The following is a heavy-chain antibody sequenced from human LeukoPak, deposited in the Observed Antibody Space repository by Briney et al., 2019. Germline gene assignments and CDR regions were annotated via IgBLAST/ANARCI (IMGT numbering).Heavy chain of an antibody. V-gene: IGHV1-2*02. CDR2: INPNSGGT. J-gene: IGHJ4*02. Sequence: ASVKVSCKASGYTFTGYYMHWVRQDPGQGLEWMGWINPNSGGTNYAQKFQGRVTMTRDTSISTAYMELSRLRSDDTAVYYCAVDTAMVLSLFGYWGQGTLVTVSS. CDR3: AVDTAMVLSLFGY. CDR1: GYTFTGYY. D-gene: IGHD5-18*01.